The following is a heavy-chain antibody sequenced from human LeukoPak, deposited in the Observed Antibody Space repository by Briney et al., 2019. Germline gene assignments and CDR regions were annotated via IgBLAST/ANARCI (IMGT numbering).Heavy chain of an antibody. Sequence: SEALSLTCTVSGGSISSSSYYWGWIRQPPGKGLEWIGSIYYSGSTYYNPSLKSRVTISVDTSKNQFSLKLSSVTAADTAVYYCARPWTHPDYWGQGTLVTVSS. CDR2: IYYSGST. J-gene: IGHJ4*02. V-gene: IGHV4-39*01. CDR3: ARPWTHPDY. CDR1: GGSISSSSYY. D-gene: IGHD1-1*01.